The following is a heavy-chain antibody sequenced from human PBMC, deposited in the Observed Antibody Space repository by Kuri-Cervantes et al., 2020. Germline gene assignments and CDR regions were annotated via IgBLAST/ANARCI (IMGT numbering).Heavy chain of an antibody. CDR2: ISSSGSTI. V-gene: IGHV3-11*01. J-gene: IGHJ4*02. CDR1: GFTFSDYY. CDR3: ARKAKTCQDDFWSGYYDDGPTFDY. D-gene: IGHD3-3*01. Sequence: GESLKISCAASGFTFSDYYMSWIRQAPGKGLEWVSYISSSGSTIYYADSVKGRFTISRDNAKNSLYLQMNSLRAEDTAVYYCARKAKTCQDDFWSGYYDDGPTFDYWGQGTLVTVSS.